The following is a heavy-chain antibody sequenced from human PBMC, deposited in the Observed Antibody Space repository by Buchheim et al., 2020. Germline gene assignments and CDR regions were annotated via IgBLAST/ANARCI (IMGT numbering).Heavy chain of an antibody. V-gene: IGHV3-48*01. Sequence: EVQLVESGGGLVQPGGSLRLSCAASGFTFSGHHMNWVRQAPGKGLQWVSYISSGGGTIYYAASVKGRFTISQANARNSLYLQMNSLRADDTAVYYCARGDLSKSDYWGQGTL. J-gene: IGHJ4*02. CDR3: ARGDLSKSDY. D-gene: IGHD1-26*01. CDR1: GFTFSGHH. CDR2: ISSGGGTI.